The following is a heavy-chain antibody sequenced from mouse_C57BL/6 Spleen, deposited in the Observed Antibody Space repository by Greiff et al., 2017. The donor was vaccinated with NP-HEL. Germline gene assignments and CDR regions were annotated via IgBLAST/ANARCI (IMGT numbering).Heavy chain of an antibody. CDR1: GYTFTSYW. J-gene: IGHJ4*01. CDR2: IDPSDSYT. V-gene: IGHV1-69*01. Sequence: QVQLQQPGAELVMPGASVKLSCKASGYTFTSYWMHWVKQRPGQGLEWIGEIDPSDSYTNYNQKLKGKSTLTVDKSSSTAYMPLSSLTSEDSAVYYCARRYYSNSPYAMDYWGQGTSVTVSS. CDR3: ARRYYSNSPYAMDY. D-gene: IGHD2-5*01.